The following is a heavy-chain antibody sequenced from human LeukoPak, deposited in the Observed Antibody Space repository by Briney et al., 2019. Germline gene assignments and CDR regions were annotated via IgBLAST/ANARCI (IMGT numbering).Heavy chain of an antibody. V-gene: IGHV4-39*01. Sequence: SETLSLTCTVSGGSISSSSYYWGWIRQPPGKGLEWIGSIYYSGSTYYNPSPKSRVTISVDTSKNQFSLKLSSVTAADTAVYYCAGRVVVITKDALDIWGQGTMVTVSS. J-gene: IGHJ3*02. CDR1: GGSISSSSYY. CDR3: AGRVVVITKDALDI. CDR2: IYYSGST. D-gene: IGHD3-22*01.